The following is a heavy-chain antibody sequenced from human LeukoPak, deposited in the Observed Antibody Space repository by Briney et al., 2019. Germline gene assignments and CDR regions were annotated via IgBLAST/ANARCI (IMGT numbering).Heavy chain of an antibody. D-gene: IGHD1-26*01. CDR2: IDPDDGET. CDR1: GYTLTELS. Sequence: ASVKVSCKVSGYTLTELSIHWVRQAPGRGVKWMGGIDPDDGETIYSPKFQGRVTMTEDTSTDTAHLVLSGLRSEDTAVYFCAAVSGSYTLLDCWGQGTPVTVSS. CDR3: AAVSGSYTLLDC. J-gene: IGHJ4*02. V-gene: IGHV1-24*01.